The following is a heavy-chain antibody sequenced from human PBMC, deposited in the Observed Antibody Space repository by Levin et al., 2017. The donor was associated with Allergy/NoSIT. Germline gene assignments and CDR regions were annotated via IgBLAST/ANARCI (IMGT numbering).Heavy chain of an antibody. J-gene: IGHJ5*02. Sequence: GASVKVSCAASGFTFSDYNMNWVRQAPGKGLEWVSSISSSRNYIHYADSVKGRFTISRDNAKNSLYLQMNSLRVEDTAVYYCARDGCSSSSCYYSVWFDPWGQGTLVTVSS. CDR1: GFTFSDYN. D-gene: IGHD2-2*01. CDR2: ISSSRNYI. V-gene: IGHV3-21*06. CDR3: ARDGCSSSSCYYSVWFDP.